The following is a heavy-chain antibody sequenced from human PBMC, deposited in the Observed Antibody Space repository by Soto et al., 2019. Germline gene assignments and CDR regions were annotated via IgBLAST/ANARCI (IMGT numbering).Heavy chain of an antibody. J-gene: IGHJ5*02. D-gene: IGHD6-13*01. Sequence: SVTVSCKDSGGTLSSYTISWVRQAPGQGLEWMGRIIPILGIANYAQKFQGRVTITADKSTSTAYMELSSLRSEDTAGYYCARGGIAAAGSWFDPWGQGTLVTVSS. V-gene: IGHV1-69*02. CDR1: GGTLSSYT. CDR3: ARGGIAAAGSWFDP. CDR2: IIPILGIA.